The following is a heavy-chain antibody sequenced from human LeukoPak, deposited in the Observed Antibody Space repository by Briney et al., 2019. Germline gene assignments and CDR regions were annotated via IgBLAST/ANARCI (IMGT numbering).Heavy chain of an antibody. CDR3: ARDRLSPVCSADTCYLWYYYGMDV. CDR1: GFTVSNNY. J-gene: IGHJ6*02. Sequence: PGGSLRLSCAASGFTVSNNYMNWVRQAPGKGLEWVSAIYSGGSTSYADSVKGRFTISRDNSKNTLYLQMNSLRTEDTAVYYCARDRLSPVCSADTCYLWYYYGMDVWGQGTTVTVSS. CDR2: IYSGGST. V-gene: IGHV3-53*01. D-gene: IGHD2-15*01.